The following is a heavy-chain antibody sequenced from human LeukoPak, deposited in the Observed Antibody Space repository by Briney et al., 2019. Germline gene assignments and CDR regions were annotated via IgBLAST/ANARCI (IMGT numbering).Heavy chain of an antibody. CDR2: ISWNGGST. J-gene: IGHJ4*02. V-gene: IGHV3-9*01. CDR3: AKDIGSRTGTTAPAY. Sequence: PGRSLRLSCAASGFSFDDSAMHWVRQAPGKGLEGVAGISWNGGSTAYADAVKGRFTITKDNAKNSLYLHINRQRTEDAAMSYCAKDIGSRTGTTAPAYWGQGTLVTVSS. D-gene: IGHD1-7*01. CDR1: GFSFDDSA.